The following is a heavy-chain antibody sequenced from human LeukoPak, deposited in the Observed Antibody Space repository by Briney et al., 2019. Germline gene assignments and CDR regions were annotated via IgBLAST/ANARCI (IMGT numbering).Heavy chain of an antibody. Sequence: PGGSLRLSCVASGFTFSSYAMSWVRQAPGKGLEWVSAISGSGGSTYYADSVKGRFTISRDNSKNTLYLQMNSLRAEDTAVYYCAKGIDFWTATDYWGQGTLVTVSS. J-gene: IGHJ4*02. CDR1: GFTFSSYA. D-gene: IGHD3-3*01. V-gene: IGHV3-23*01. CDR3: AKGIDFWTATDY. CDR2: ISGSGGST.